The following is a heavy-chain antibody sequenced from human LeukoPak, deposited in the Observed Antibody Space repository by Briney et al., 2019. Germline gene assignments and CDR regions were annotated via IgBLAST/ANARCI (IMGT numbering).Heavy chain of an antibody. Sequence: GVSLRLSCVASGYNFSPYWMSWVRQTPGKGLEWVASISNGGYATYYVDSVTGRFTISRDDAKNSLFLQMNGLGADDTAVYYCTRENYVPDSWGQGTLVTVSS. J-gene: IGHJ4*02. CDR1: GYNFSPYW. CDR2: ISNGGYAT. CDR3: TRENYVPDS. D-gene: IGHD3-10*02. V-gene: IGHV3-7*03.